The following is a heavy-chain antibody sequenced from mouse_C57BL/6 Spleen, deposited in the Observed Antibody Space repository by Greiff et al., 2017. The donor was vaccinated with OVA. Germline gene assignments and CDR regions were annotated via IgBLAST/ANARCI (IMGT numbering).Heavy chain of an antibody. V-gene: IGHV5-9-1*02. Sequence: EVQLVESGEGLVKPGGSLKLSCAASGFTFSSYAMSWVRQTPEKRLEWVAYISSGGDYIYYADTVKGRFTISRDNARNTLYLQMSSLKSEDTAMYYCTRLGYYYGSSPPYAMDYWGQGTSVTVSS. D-gene: IGHD1-1*01. CDR1: GFTFSSYA. CDR3: TRLGYYYGSSPPYAMDY. CDR2: ISSGGDYI. J-gene: IGHJ4*01.